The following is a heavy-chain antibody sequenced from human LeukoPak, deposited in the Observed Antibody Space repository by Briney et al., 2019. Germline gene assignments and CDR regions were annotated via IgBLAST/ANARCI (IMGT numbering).Heavy chain of an antibody. CDR3: ANDLNDYDFWSGRIY. Sequence: GRSLRLSCAASGFTSSSYAMSWVRQAPGKGLEWVSAISGSGGSTYYADSVKGRFTISRDNSKNTLYLQMNSLRAEDTAVYYCANDLNDYDFWSGRIYWGQGTLVTVSS. J-gene: IGHJ4*02. CDR1: GFTSSSYA. D-gene: IGHD3-3*01. CDR2: ISGSGGST. V-gene: IGHV3-23*01.